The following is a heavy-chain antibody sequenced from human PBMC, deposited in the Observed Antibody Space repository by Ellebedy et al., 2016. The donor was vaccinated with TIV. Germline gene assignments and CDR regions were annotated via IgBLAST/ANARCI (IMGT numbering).Heavy chain of an antibody. CDR1: GYTFTSYY. CDR3: AAGASPNNGYAFDI. J-gene: IGHJ3*02. D-gene: IGHD1/OR15-1a*01. V-gene: IGHV1-46*04. Sequence: ASVKVSCKASGYTFTSYYMHWVRQAPGQGLEWMGIINPSGGSTSYAQKLQGRVTMTRDMSTSTAYMELSSLRSEDTAVYYCAAGASPNNGYAFDIWGQGTMVTVSS. CDR2: INPSGGST.